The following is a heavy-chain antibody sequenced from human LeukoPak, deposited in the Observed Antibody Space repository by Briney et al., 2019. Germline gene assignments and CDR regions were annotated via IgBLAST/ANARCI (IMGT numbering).Heavy chain of an antibody. CDR1: GYTFTGYY. CDR2: INPNSGGT. D-gene: IGHD5/OR15-5a*01. CDR3: ARVDLRIGPFDY. Sequence: GASVKVSCMACGYTFTGYYMHWVRQAPGQGLEWMGWINPNSGGTNYAQKFQGRVTMTRDTSISTAYMELSRLRSDDTAVYYCARVDLRIGPFDYWGQGTLVTVSS. J-gene: IGHJ4*02. V-gene: IGHV1-2*02.